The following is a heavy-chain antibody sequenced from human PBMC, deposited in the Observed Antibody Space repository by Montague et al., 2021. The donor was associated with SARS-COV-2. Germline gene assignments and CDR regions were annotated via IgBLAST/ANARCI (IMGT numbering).Heavy chain of an antibody. V-gene: IGHV3-33*01. Sequence: PLRLSCAASGFTFSSYGMHWVRQAPGKGLEWVAVIWYDGSNKYYADSVKGRFTISRDNSKNTLYLQMNSLRAEDTAVYYCARDRGYSYGPTYYYYGMDVWGQGTTVTVSS. CDR2: IWYDGSNK. CDR3: ARDRGYSYGPTYYYYGMDV. J-gene: IGHJ6*02. CDR1: GFTFSSYG. D-gene: IGHD5-18*01.